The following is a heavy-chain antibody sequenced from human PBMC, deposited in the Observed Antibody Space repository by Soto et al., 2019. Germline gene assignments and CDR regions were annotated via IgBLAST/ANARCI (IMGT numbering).Heavy chain of an antibody. CDR1: GDSISSYY. D-gene: IGHD1-7*01. Sequence: SETLSLTCTVSGDSISSYYWSWIRQPAGKGLEWIGRIYSSGSTNYNPSLKSRVSMSVDTSKNQFSLKLSSVTAVDTAVYYCARDSQKVGTTRLYFGLWGRGTLVTVSS. CDR3: ARDSQKVGTTRLYFGL. CDR2: IYSSGST. V-gene: IGHV4-4*07. J-gene: IGHJ2*01.